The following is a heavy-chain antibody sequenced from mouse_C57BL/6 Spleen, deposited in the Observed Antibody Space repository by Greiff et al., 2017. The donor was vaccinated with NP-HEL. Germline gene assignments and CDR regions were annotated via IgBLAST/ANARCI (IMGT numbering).Heavy chain of an antibody. V-gene: IGHV2-2*01. CDR3: AGNFGYYGSRGGGYFDG. D-gene: IGHD1-1*01. Sequence: QVQLKESGPGLVQPSQSLSITCTASGFSLTSYCVHWVRQSPGQGLEWLGVIWSGGSTDYNAAFISRLGTSTDNSKTQAFFQMNSRRADDTAIYYCAGNFGYYGSRGGGYFDGWGTGTTVTVSS. CDR1: GFSLTSYC. J-gene: IGHJ1*03. CDR2: IWSGGST.